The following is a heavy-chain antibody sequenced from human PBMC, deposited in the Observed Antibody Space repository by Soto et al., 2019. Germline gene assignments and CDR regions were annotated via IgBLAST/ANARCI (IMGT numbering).Heavy chain of an antibody. D-gene: IGHD3-3*01. CDR3: TTDHTIPGADFWSGYFDY. J-gene: IGHJ4*02. Sequence: PGGSLRLSCAASGFTFSNAWMNWVRQAPGKGLEWVGRIKSKTDGGTTDYAAPVKGRFTISRDDSKNTLYLQMNSLKTEDTAVYYCTTDHTIPGADFWSGYFDYWGQGTLVTVSS. CDR2: IKSKTDGGTT. V-gene: IGHV3-15*07. CDR1: GFTFSNAW.